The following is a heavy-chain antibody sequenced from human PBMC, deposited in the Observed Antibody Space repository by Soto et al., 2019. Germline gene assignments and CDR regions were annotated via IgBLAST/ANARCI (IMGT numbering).Heavy chain of an antibody. CDR1: GFTFSSYG. CDR3: AKGIYYDSGSDPSQRVPEDY. D-gene: IGHD3-22*01. CDR2: ISYDGSNK. V-gene: IGHV3-30*18. J-gene: IGHJ4*02. Sequence: QVQLVESGGGVVQPGRSLRLSCAASGFTFSSYGMHWVRQAPGKGLEWVAVISYDGSNKYYADSVKGRFTISRDNSKNTLYMQMNSLRAEDTAVYYCAKGIYYDSGSDPSQRVPEDYWGQGTLVTVSS.